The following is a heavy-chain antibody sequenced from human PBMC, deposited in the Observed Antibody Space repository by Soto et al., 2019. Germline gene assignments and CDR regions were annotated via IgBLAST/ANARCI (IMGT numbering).Heavy chain of an antibody. CDR3: ARQLWFGEKNWFDP. Sequence: PSVTLSLTCTVSGGSISSSNYYWGWIRQPPWKGLEWIGYIYYSGSTYYNPSLKSRVTISVDTSKNQFSLKLSSVTAADTAVYYCARQLWFGEKNWFDPWGQGTLVTSPQ. J-gene: IGHJ5*02. D-gene: IGHD3-10*01. CDR1: GGSISSSNYY. CDR2: IYYSGST. V-gene: IGHV4-31*03.